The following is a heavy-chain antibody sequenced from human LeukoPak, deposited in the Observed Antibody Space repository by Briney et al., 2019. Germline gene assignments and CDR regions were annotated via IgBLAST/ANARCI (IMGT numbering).Heavy chain of an antibody. V-gene: IGHV3-23*01. Sequence: VGSLRLSCAVSGITLSNYGMSWVRQAPGKGLEWVAGISDSGGRTNYADSVKGRFTISRDNPKNTLYLQMNSLRAEDTAVYFCAKRGVVIRVILVGFHKEAYYFDSWGQGALVTVSS. CDR2: ISDSGGRT. J-gene: IGHJ4*02. CDR3: AKRGVVIRVILVGFHKEAYYFDS. D-gene: IGHD3-22*01. CDR1: GITLSNYG.